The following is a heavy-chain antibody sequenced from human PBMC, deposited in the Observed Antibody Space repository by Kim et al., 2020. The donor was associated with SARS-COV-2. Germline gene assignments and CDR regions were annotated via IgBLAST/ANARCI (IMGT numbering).Heavy chain of an antibody. Sequence: SETLSLTCTVSGGYISSSRYYWGWLRQPPGKGLEWIGSIYYSGSTYYNPSLKSRVTISVDTSKNQFSLKLSSVTAADTALYYCARGYSSSWYKFDPWGQGTLVTVSS. CDR1: GGYISSSRYY. CDR2: IYYSGST. D-gene: IGHD6-13*01. CDR3: ARGYSSSWYKFDP. J-gene: IGHJ5*02. V-gene: IGHV4-39*01.